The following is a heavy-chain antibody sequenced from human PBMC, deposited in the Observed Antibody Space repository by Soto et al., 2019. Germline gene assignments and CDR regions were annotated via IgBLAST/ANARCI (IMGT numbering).Heavy chain of an antibody. D-gene: IGHD3-10*01. CDR2: SSTYNGNT. J-gene: IGHJ4*02. Sequence: QVQLVQSGAEVKXXXXXVKVSCKASGYTFTNYGISWVRQAPGQGLEWMGWSSTYNGNTIYAQKFQARVTMTTEKATKTAYMELKNLRSDDTAXXXXXXXXXXXXXXXDPEFWGQGTLVTVSS. V-gene: IGHV1-18*01. CDR3: XXXXXXXXXXXDPEF. CDR1: GYTFTNYG.